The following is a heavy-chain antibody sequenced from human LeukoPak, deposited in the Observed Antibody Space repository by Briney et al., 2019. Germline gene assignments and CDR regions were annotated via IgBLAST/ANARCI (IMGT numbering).Heavy chain of an antibody. Sequence: GVTLRLLCAVSGHTYEDYSMQCATQAPTKALEDCTGISWHSGSILYADCVTGRFTFSRDNAKNSLYPQMNSLRDQDTALYYCAKDISPTGIAAFDYWGQGTLVTVSS. J-gene: IGHJ4*02. D-gene: IGHD6-13*01. V-gene: IGHV3-9*01. CDR1: GHTYEDYS. CDR2: ISWHSGSI. CDR3: AKDISPTGIAAFDY.